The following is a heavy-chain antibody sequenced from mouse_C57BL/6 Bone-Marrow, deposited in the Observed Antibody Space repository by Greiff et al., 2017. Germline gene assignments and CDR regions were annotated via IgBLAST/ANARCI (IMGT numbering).Heavy chain of an antibody. CDR2: IDPENGDT. CDR1: GFNIKDDY. Sequence: EVQLQQSGAELVRPGASVKLSCTASGFNIKDDYMHWVKQRPEQGLEWIGWIDPENGDTEYASKFQGKATITADTSSNTAYLQLSSLTSEDTAVYYCTTVCITTVVATGAMDYWGQGTSVTVSS. J-gene: IGHJ4*01. CDR3: TTVCITTVVATGAMDY. V-gene: IGHV14-4*01. D-gene: IGHD1-1*01.